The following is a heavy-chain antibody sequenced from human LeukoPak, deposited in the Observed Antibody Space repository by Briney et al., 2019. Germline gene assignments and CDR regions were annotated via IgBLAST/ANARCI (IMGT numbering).Heavy chain of an antibody. D-gene: IGHD5-24*01. CDR3: ARVGGGDNLYPFDI. CDR2: IYYGGST. CDR1: GASISYYY. Sequence: PSETLSLTCTVSGASISYYYWSWIRQPPGKGLEWIGHIYYGGSTNYNPSLRSRITISLDTSKNQFSLKLTSVTAADTAVYYCARVGGGDNLYPFDIWGQGTMVTVSS. V-gene: IGHV4-59*01. J-gene: IGHJ3*02.